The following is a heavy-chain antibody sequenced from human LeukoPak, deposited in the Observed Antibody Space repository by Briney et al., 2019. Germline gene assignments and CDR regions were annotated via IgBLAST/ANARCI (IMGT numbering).Heavy chain of an antibody. V-gene: IGHV1-69*05. CDR1: GGTFSSYA. CDR2: IIPIFGTA. J-gene: IGHJ5*02. CDR3: ARDLGYYDSSGYHIRNWLDP. D-gene: IGHD3-22*01. Sequence: SVKVSCKASGGTFSSYAISWVRQAPGQGLEWMGGIIPIFGTANYAQKFQGRVTITTDESTSTAYMELSSLRSEDTAVYYCARDLGYYDSSGYHIRNWLDPWGQGTLVTVSS.